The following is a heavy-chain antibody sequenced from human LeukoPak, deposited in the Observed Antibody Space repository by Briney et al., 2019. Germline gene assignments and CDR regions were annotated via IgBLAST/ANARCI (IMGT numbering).Heavy chain of an antibody. Sequence: PSETLSLTCTASGGSISSYYWSWIRQPPGKGLEWIGHIYYSGSTNYNPSLKSRVTISVDTSKNQFSLKLSSVSAADTAVYYCARGLPGLLYYFDYWGQGTLVTVSS. J-gene: IGHJ4*02. V-gene: IGHV4-59*01. D-gene: IGHD1-26*01. CDR3: ARGLPGLLYYFDY. CDR2: IYYSGST. CDR1: GGSISSYY.